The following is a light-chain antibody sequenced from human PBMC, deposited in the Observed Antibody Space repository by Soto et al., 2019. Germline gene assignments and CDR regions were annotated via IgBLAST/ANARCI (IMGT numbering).Light chain of an antibody. CDR1: SSNIGNNY. Sequence: QSVLTQPPSVSAAPGQKVTISCSGSSSNIGNNYVSWYQQLPGTAPKLLIYENNKRPSGIPDRFSGSKSGTSATLGITGLQTGDEADYYCGTWDTSVSTGRHWVFGGGTKVTV. CDR3: GTWDTSVSTGRHWV. V-gene: IGLV1-51*02. J-gene: IGLJ3*02. CDR2: ENN.